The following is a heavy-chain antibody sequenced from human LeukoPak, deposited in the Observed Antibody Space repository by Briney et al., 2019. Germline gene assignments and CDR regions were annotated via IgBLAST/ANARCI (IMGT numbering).Heavy chain of an antibody. J-gene: IGHJ5*02. CDR1: GFTFSSYA. CDR2: ISGSGGST. D-gene: IGHD3-10*01. CDR3: AKDPAVVRENWFDP. Sequence: PGGSLRLSCAASGFTFSSYAMCWVRQAPGEGLEWVSAISGSGGSTYYADSVKGRFTISRDNSKNTLYLQMNSLRAEDTAVYYCAKDPAVVRENWFDPWGQGTLVTVSS. V-gene: IGHV3-23*01.